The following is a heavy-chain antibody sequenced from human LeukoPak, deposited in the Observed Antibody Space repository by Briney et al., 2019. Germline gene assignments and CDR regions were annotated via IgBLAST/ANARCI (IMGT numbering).Heavy chain of an antibody. CDR1: GFTFSTYG. CDR3: AKLLQATGTAY. V-gene: IGHV3-23*01. Sequence: GGSLRLSCAASGFTFSTYGMNWVRQAPGKGLEWVSSISSSGGNTYYADSVKGRFTISRDNAKNTLYLQMNSLRAEDTAVYYCAKLLQATGTAYWGQGTLVTVSS. D-gene: IGHD6-13*01. CDR2: ISSSGGNT. J-gene: IGHJ4*02.